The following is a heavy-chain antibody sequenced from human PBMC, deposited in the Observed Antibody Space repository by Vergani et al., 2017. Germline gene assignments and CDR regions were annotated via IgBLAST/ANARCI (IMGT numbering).Heavy chain of an antibody. Sequence: QVQLVQSGAEVKKPGSSVKVSCKASGGTFSSYTISWVRQAPGQGLEWMGRIIPILGIANYAQKFQGRVTITADKSTSTAYMELSSLRSEDTAVYYCNSYYYDNSGYYYVYWGQGTLVTVSS. J-gene: IGHJ4*02. V-gene: IGHV1-69*02. CDR1: GGTFSSYT. CDR3: NSYYYDNSGYYYVY. CDR2: IIPILGIA. D-gene: IGHD3-22*01.